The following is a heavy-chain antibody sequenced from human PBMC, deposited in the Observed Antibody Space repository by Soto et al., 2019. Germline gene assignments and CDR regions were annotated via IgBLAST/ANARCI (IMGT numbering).Heavy chain of an antibody. V-gene: IGHV1-69*01. J-gene: IGHJ4*02. CDR3: AREVFFGGSGDPHSNYFDY. CDR2: IIPIFGTA. D-gene: IGHD2-15*01. Sequence: QVQLVQSGAEVKKPGSSVKVSCKASGGTFSSYAISWVRQAPGQGLEWMGGIIPIFGTANYAQKFQGRVTITADESTSTAYMELSSLRSEDTSVYYCAREVFFGGSGDPHSNYFDYWGQGTLVTVSS. CDR1: GGTFSSYA.